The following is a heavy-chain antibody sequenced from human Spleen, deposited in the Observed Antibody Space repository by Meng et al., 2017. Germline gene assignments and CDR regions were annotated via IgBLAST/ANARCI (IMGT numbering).Heavy chain of an antibody. Sequence: QGQLQQGGAGLLKPSETLSLPCAVYGGSFSGYYWSWTRQPPGKGLEWIGEINHSGSTNYNPSLKSRVTISVDTSKNQFSLKLSSVTAADTAVYYCARGPTTMAHDFDYWGQGTLVTVSS. CDR1: GGSFSGYY. CDR3: ARGPTTMAHDFDY. V-gene: IGHV4-34*01. J-gene: IGHJ4*02. D-gene: IGHD4-11*01. CDR2: INHSGST.